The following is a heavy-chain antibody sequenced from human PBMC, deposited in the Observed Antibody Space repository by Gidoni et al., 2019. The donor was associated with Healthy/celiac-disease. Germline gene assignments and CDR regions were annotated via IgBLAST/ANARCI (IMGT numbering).Heavy chain of an antibody. CDR2: ISGSGGST. CDR3: AKTSAPDGAFDI. Sequence: EVQLLESGGGLVPPGGSLRLSCAASGFTFRSYAMSWVRQAPGKGLEWVSAISGSGGSTYYADSVKGRFTISRDNSKNTLYLQMNSLRAEDTAVYYCAKTSAPDGAFDIWGQGTMVTVSS. CDR1: GFTFRSYA. V-gene: IGHV3-23*01. J-gene: IGHJ3*02.